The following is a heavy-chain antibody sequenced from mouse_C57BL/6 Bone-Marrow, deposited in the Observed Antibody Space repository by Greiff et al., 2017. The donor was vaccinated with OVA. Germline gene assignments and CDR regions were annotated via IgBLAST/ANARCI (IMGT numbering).Heavy chain of an antibody. V-gene: IGHV2-5*01. CDR2: IWRGGST. CDR3: AKGCNYYGSSPFAY. D-gene: IGHD1-1*01. CDR1: GFSLTSYG. J-gene: IGHJ3*01. Sequence: VKLVESGPGLVQPSQSLSITCTVSGFSLTSYGVHWVRQSPGKGLEWLGVIWRGGSTDYNAAFMSRLSITKDNSKSQVFFKMNSLQADDTAIYYCAKGCNYYGSSPFAYWGQGTLVTVSA.